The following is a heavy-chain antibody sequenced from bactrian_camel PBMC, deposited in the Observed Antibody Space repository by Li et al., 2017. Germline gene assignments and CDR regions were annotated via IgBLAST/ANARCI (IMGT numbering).Heavy chain of an antibody. D-gene: IGHD7*01. J-gene: IGHJ4*01. CDR3: AAAYIVGAPWWDSSQYNY. V-gene: IGHV3S63*01. Sequence: HVQLVESGGGSVQTGGSLRLSCLASGVTLKNTYMGWFRQAPGKEREGVALISSGGGYIYYADSVKGRFTITQDSAKNTVYLQLNSLKPEDTAMYYCAAAYIVGAPWWDSSQYNYWGQGTQVTVS. CDR2: ISSGGGYI. CDR1: GVTLKNTY.